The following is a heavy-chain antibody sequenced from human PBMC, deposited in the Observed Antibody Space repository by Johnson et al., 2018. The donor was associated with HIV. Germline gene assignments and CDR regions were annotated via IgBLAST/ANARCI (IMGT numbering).Heavy chain of an antibody. Sequence: VQLVESGGGLVQPGRSLRLSCTASGFTFSRYAMSWVRQAPGKGLEWVGRIKSKTDGGTTDYAAPVKGRFTISRDDSKNTLYLQMNSLKTEDTAVDYCTTALVPAAKEPVVVGGAFDIWGQGTMVTVSS. CDR1: GFTFSRYA. J-gene: IGHJ3*02. CDR2: IKSKTDGGTT. D-gene: IGHD2-2*01. V-gene: IGHV3-15*01. CDR3: TTALVPAAKEPVVVGGAFDI.